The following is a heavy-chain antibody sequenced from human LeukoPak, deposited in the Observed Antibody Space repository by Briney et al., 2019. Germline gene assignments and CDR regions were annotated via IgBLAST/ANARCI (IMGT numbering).Heavy chain of an antibody. CDR3: ARIAVAGRGNDAFDI. Sequence: GGSLRLSCAASGFTFSSYGMNWVRQAPGKGLEWVAVISYDGSNKYYADSVKGRFTISRDNAKNSLYLQMNSLRAEDTAVYYCARIAVAGRGNDAFDIWGQGTMVTVSS. J-gene: IGHJ3*02. CDR1: GFTFSSYG. CDR2: ISYDGSNK. V-gene: IGHV3-30*03. D-gene: IGHD6-19*01.